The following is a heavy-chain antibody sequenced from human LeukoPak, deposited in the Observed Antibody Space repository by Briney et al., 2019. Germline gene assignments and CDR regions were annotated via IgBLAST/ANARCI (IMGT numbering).Heavy chain of an antibody. Sequence: ASVKVSCKASGYTFISYGISWVRQAPGQRLEWMGWISAYNGNTNYAQKLQGRVTMTPDTSTSPAYMELRSLKSDDTAVYYCARVEGRQWLVQGAQYFQHWGQGTLVTVSS. CDR1: GYTFISYG. V-gene: IGHV1-18*01. J-gene: IGHJ1*01. CDR2: ISAYNGNT. CDR3: ARVEGRQWLVQGAQYFQH. D-gene: IGHD6-19*01.